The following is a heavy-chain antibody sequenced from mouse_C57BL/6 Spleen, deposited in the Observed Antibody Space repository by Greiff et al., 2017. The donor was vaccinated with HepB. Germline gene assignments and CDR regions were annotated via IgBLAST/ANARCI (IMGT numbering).Heavy chain of an antibody. CDR2: IHPNSGST. J-gene: IGHJ3*01. D-gene: IGHD2-2*01. V-gene: IGHV1-64*01. CDR3: ASLYGYDQGFAY. Sequence: VQLQQPGAELVKPGASVKLSCKASGYTFTSYWMHWVKQRPGQGLEWIGMIHPNSGSTNYNEKFKSKATLTVDKSSSTAYMQLSSLTSEDSAVYYCASLYGYDQGFAYWGQGTLVTVSA. CDR1: GYTFTSYW.